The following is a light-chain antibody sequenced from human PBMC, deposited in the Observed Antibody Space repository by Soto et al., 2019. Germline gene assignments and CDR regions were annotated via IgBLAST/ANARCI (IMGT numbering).Light chain of an antibody. V-gene: IGKV3-20*01. CDR1: QSVSSNY. Sequence: EIVLTQSPGTLSLSPGDGATLSCRASQSVSSNYLAWYQLKPGQAPRLLIYGASIRATGIPDRFSGSGSGTDFTLTIRGLEPEDFAMYFCHQYGSSPRTFGQGTKVEIK. CDR3: HQYGSSPRT. CDR2: GAS. J-gene: IGKJ1*01.